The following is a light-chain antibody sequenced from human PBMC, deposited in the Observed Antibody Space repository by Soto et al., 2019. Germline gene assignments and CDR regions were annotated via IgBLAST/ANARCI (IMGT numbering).Light chain of an antibody. CDR3: QTWGTGILGVV. J-gene: IGLJ2*01. CDR1: SGHSSYA. V-gene: IGLV4-69*01. CDR2: LNSDGSH. Sequence: QLVLTQSPSASASLGASVKLTCTLSSGHSSYAIAWHQQQPEKGPRYLMKLNSDGSHSKGDGIPDRFTGSSSGAERYLTISSLQSEDEADYYCQTWGTGILGVVFGGGTKLTVL.